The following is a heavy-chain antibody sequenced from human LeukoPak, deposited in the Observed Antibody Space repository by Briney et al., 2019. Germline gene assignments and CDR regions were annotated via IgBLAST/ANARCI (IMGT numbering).Heavy chain of an antibody. J-gene: IGHJ4*02. V-gene: IGHV3-23*01. CDR3: ARDYADYVGYFFFDY. CDR2: ISGGGETT. Sequence: GGSLRLSCAASGFTFSSYAMSWVRQAPGKGLEWVSSISGGGETTYYADSAKGRFTISRDNSQNTLYLQVNSLRAEDTAVYYCARDYADYVGYFFFDYWGQGTLVTVSS. D-gene: IGHD4-17*01. CDR1: GFTFSSYA.